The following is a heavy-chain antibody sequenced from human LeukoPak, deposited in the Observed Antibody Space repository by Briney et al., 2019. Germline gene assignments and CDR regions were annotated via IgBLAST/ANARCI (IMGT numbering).Heavy chain of an antibody. J-gene: IGHJ4*02. CDR1: GGSISSYY. D-gene: IGHD3-10*01. V-gene: IGHV4-59*01. CDR2: IYYSGST. CDR3: ARANPLGVWFGDHGAYYFDY. Sequence: SETLSLTCTVSGGSISSYYWSWIRQPPGKGLEWIGYIYYSGSTNYNPSLKSRVTISVDTSKNQFSLKLSSVTAADTAVYYCARANPLGVWFGDHGAYYFDYWGQGTLVTVSS.